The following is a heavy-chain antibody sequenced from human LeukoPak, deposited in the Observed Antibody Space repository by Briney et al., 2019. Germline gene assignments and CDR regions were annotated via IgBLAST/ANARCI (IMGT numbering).Heavy chain of an antibody. Sequence: GGSLRLSCAASGFTFSNAWMSWVRQAPGKGLEWVGRIKSKTDGGTTDYAAPVKGRFTISRDDSKNTLYLQMNSLKTEDTAVYYCTTVTGMMVHYFDYWGQGTLVTVSS. D-gene: IGHD1-20*01. V-gene: IGHV3-15*01. J-gene: IGHJ4*02. CDR1: GFTFSNAW. CDR2: IKSKTDGGTT. CDR3: TTVTGMMVHYFDY.